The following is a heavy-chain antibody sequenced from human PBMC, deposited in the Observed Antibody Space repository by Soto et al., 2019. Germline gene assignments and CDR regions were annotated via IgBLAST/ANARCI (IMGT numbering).Heavy chain of an antibody. D-gene: IGHD3-16*01. CDR2: IKQDGSEK. J-gene: IGHJ4*02. CDR1: GFTFSSYW. CDR3: ARTGPYYDYIWGSHKPRGVFDY. V-gene: IGHV3-7*01. Sequence: GGSLRLSCAASGFTFSSYWMSWVRQAPGKGLEWVANIKQDGSEKYYVDSVKGRFTISRDNAKNSLYLQMNSLRAEDTAVYYCARTGPYYDYIWGSHKPRGVFDYWGQGTLVTVSS.